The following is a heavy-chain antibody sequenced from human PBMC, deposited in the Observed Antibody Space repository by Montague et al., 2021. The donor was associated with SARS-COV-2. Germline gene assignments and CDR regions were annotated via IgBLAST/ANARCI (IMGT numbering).Heavy chain of an antibody. CDR2: IFGSGDGS. V-gene: IGHV3-23*01. CDR3: AKKGGSGPLVYWYFDF. J-gene: IGHJ2*01. CDR1: GFTFNAYT. D-gene: IGHD3-10*01. Sequence: SLRLSFSASGFTFNAYTMFWVRRAPGRGLEWVSSIFGSGDGSYYADSAQGRFTISRDNSKNTLYLQMHTLTADDTAVDYCAKKGGSGPLVYWYFDFWGRGTLVTVSS.